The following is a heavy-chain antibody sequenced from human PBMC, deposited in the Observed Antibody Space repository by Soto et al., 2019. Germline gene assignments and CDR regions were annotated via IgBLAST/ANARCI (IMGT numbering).Heavy chain of an antibody. J-gene: IGHJ6*02. D-gene: IGHD3-22*01. CDR1: GFTFSSYS. Sequence: PGGSLRLSCAASGFTFSSYSMNWVRQAAGKGLEWVSSISSSSSYIYYADSVKGRFTISRDNAKNSLYLQMNSLRAEDTAVYYCARGRVVVVITTPYYYGMDVWGQGTAVTVSS. CDR3: ARGRVVVVITTPYYYGMDV. V-gene: IGHV3-21*01. CDR2: ISSSSSYI.